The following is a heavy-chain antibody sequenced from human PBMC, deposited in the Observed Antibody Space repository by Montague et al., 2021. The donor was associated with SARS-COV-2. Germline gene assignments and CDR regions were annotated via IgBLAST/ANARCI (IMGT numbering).Heavy chain of an antibody. CDR1: GGSPSSGLFY. Sequence: SETLPLTCTVSGGSPSSGLFYWGWIRQPPGKGLEWIGSIHNGGTTTNNPSLTSRVTLSADSSKNQFSLRLDSMTAADTAVYYCAGDRGRFWQFDLWGRGTLVTVS. V-gene: IGHV4-39*02. CDR3: AGDRGRFWQFDL. CDR2: IHNGGTT. D-gene: IGHD5-12*01. J-gene: IGHJ2*01.